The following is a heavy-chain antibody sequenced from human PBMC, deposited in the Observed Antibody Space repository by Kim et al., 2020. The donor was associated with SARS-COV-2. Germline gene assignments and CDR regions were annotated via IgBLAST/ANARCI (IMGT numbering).Heavy chain of an antibody. Sequence: SETLSLTCAVYGGSFSGYYWSWIGRPPGKGLEGWGEINHRGSTNYNPSLKSRVTISVDTSKNQFSLKLSSVTAADTAVYYCARLGSSWSIDYWGQGTLVTASS. V-gene: IGHV4-34*01. CDR2: INHRGST. CDR3: ARLGSSWSIDY. D-gene: IGHD6-13*01. CDR1: GGSFSGYY. J-gene: IGHJ4*02.